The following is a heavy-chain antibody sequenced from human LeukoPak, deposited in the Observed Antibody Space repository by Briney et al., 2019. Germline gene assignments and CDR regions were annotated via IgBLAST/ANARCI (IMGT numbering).Heavy chain of an antibody. D-gene: IGHD6-25*01. J-gene: IGHJ6*03. CDR3: AKDFSSASYTYYYYYMDV. CDR2: MYSSGST. CDR1: GGSISSSSYY. Sequence: PSETLSLTCTVSGGSISSSSYYWGWIRQPPGKGLEWIGSMYSSGSTYYNPSLKSRVTISVDTSKNQFSLKLSSVTAADTAVYYCAKDFSSASYTYYYYYMDVWGKGTTVTVSS. V-gene: IGHV4-39*07.